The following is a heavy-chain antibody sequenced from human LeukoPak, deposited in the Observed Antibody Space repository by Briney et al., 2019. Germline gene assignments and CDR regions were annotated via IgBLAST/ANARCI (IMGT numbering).Heavy chain of an antibody. CDR3: ARDWTAYYYYYYMDV. CDR2: IKQDGSEK. J-gene: IGHJ6*03. CDR1: GFTFSSYW. V-gene: IGHV3-7*01. Sequence: PGGSLRLSCAAPGFTFSSYWMSWVRQAPGKGLEWVANIKQDGSEKYYVDSVKGRFTISRDNAKNSLYLQMNSLRAEDTAVYYCARDWTAYYYYYYMDVWGKGTTVTVSS. D-gene: IGHD3/OR15-3a*01.